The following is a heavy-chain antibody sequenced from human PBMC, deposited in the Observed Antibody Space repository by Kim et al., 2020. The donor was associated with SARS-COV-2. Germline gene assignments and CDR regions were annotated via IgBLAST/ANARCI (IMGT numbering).Heavy chain of an antibody. CDR2: RAGT. J-gene: IGHJ4*02. V-gene: IGHV4-59*01. CDR3: ARSVTHDY. D-gene: IGHD4-4*01. Sequence: RAGTTTTPTLKGRVTLSVDPSKNQFSLKLSSVTAADTAVYYCARSVTHDYWGQGTLVTVSS.